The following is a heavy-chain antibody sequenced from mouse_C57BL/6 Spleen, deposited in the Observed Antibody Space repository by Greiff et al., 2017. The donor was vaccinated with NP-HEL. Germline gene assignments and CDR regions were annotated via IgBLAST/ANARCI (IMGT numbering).Heavy chain of an antibody. Sequence: EVKLVESEGGLVQPGSSMKLSCTASGFTFSDYYMAWVRQVPEKGLEWVANINYDGSSTYYLDSLKSRFFISRDNAKNILYLQMSSLKSDDTATYYWARARRGYFDVWGTGTTVTVSS. V-gene: IGHV5-16*01. J-gene: IGHJ1*03. CDR2: INYDGSST. CDR1: GFTFSDYY. CDR3: ARARRGYFDV.